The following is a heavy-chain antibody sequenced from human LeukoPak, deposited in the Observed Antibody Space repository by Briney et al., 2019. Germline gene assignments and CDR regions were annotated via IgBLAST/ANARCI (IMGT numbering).Heavy chain of an antibody. J-gene: IGHJ5*02. CDR3: ARTQLNGSRAP. CDR2: INQDGSGK. Sequence: HPGGSLRLSCAASGFIIGTYWMTWARQVPGKGLEGVANINQDGSGKSYVDSVKGRFTISRDNAKNSLYLQMNGLRADDTAVYYCARTQLNGSRAPWGQGTLVTVSS. V-gene: IGHV3-7*01. D-gene: IGHD3-10*01. CDR1: GFIIGTYW.